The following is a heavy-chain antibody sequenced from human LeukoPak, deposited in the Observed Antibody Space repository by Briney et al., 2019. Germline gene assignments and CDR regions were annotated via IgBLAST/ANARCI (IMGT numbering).Heavy chain of an antibody. V-gene: IGHV3-23*01. CDR1: GFTFSSYA. CDR2: ISSSGGTT. J-gene: IGHJ4*02. D-gene: IGHD4-11*01. Sequence: GGSLRLSCAASGFTFSSYAMSWVRQAPGKGLEWVSTISSSGGTTYYADSVKGRFTISRDNSKSTLYLQMNSLRAEDTAVYYCAKAFYSNQNYYFDYRGQGTLVTVSS. CDR3: AKAFYSNQNYYFDY.